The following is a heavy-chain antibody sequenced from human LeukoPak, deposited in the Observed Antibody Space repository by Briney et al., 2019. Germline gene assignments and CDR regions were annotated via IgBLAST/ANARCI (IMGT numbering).Heavy chain of an antibody. CDR3: ARDLYSSSSGSGDY. J-gene: IGHJ4*02. CDR2: IWYDGRNK. CDR1: GFTFSSYG. Sequence: GESLRLSCAASGFTFSSYGMHWVRQAPGKGLEWVAVIWYDGRNKHYADSVKGRFTISRDNARNTLFLQMNSLRAEDTAVYYCARDLYSSSSGSGDYWGQGTLVTVSS. D-gene: IGHD6-13*01. V-gene: IGHV3-33*01.